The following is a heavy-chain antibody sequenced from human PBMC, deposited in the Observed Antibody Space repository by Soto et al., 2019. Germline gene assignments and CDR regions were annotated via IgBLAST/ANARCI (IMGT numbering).Heavy chain of an antibody. D-gene: IGHD3-10*01. CDR3: ANDRGRLVRGVILDF. CDR1: GFTFTSYA. Sequence: EVQLLESGGGLVQPGGSLRLSCAASGFTFTSYAMTWVRQAPGRGLEWVSTVPADGTTTYYADSVKGRFTISRDNSKNTVSLEMNSLTVEDTALYYCANDRGRLVRGVILDFWGQGALVTVSS. J-gene: IGHJ4*02. V-gene: IGHV3-23*01. CDR2: VPADGTTT.